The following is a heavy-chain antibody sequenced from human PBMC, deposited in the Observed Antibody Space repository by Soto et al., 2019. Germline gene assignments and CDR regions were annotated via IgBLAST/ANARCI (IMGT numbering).Heavy chain of an antibody. V-gene: IGHV3-33*01. J-gene: IGHJ4*02. CDR3: ARSGYSYGTGYYFDY. D-gene: IGHD5-18*01. CDR1: GFTFSSYG. CDR2: IWYDGSNK. Sequence: VGSLRLSCAASGFTFSSYGMHWVRQAPGKGLEWVAVIWYDGSNKYYADSVKGRFTISRDNSKNTLYLQMNSLRAEDTAVYYCARSGYSYGTGYYFDYWGQGTLVTVSS.